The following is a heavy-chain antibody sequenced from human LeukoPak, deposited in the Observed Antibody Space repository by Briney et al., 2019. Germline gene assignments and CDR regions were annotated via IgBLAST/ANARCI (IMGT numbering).Heavy chain of an antibody. CDR1: GGSISSYY. CDR3: ARARRGYSGDDFDY. CDR2: IYYSGST. Sequence: SETLSLTCTVSGGSISSYYWSWIRQPPGKGLEWIGSIYYSGSTYYNPSLKSRVTISVDTSKNQFSLKLSSVTAADTAVYYCARARRGYSGDDFDYWGQGTLVTVSS. V-gene: IGHV4-59*12. D-gene: IGHD5-12*01. J-gene: IGHJ4*02.